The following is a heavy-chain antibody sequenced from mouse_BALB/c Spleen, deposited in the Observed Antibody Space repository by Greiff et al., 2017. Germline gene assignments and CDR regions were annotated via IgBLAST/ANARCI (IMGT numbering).Heavy chain of an antibody. CDR2: IYPGDGDT. CDR3: ARGGAVVATDY. D-gene: IGHD1-1*01. CDR1: GYTFTSYW. J-gene: IGHJ2*01. V-gene: IGHV1-87*01. Sequence: VQLQQSGAELARPGASVKLSCKASGYTFTSYWMQWVKQRPGQGLEWIGAIYPGDGDTRYTQKFKGKATLTADKSSSTAYMQLSSLASEDSAVYYCARGGAVVATDYWGQGTTLTVSS.